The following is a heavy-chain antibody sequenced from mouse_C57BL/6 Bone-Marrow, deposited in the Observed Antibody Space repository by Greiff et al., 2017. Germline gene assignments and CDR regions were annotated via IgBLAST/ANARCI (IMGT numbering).Heavy chain of an antibody. CDR1: GFTFSSYT. Sequence: EVMLVESGGGLVKPGGSLKLSCAASGFTFSSYTMSWVRQTPEKRLEWVATISGGGGNTYYPDSVKGRFTISRDNAKNTLYLQLSSLRYEDAALYYCAIYDYGDFDVWGTGTTVTVSS. V-gene: IGHV5-9*01. CDR3: AIYDYGDFDV. CDR2: ISGGGGNT. J-gene: IGHJ1*03. D-gene: IGHD2-4*01.